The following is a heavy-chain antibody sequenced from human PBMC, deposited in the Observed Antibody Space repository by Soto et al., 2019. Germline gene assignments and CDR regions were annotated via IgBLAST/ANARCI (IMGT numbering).Heavy chain of an antibody. V-gene: IGHV3-15*01. J-gene: IGHJ4*02. Sequence: EVQLVESGGGLVKPGGSLRLSCAASGFTFSNAWMSWVRQAPGKGLEWVGRIKSKTDGGTTDYAAPVQGRFTISRDDSKNTLYLQMNSLKTGDTAVYYCTTDPTPLGYCSGGSCPKYEEQFDTWGQGTLVTVSS. CDR1: GFTFSNAW. D-gene: IGHD2-15*01. CDR3: TTDPTPLGYCSGGSCPKYEEQFDT. CDR2: IKSKTDGGTT.